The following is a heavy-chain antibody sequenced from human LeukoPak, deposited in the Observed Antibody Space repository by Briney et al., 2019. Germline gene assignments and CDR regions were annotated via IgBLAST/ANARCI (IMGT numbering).Heavy chain of an antibody. Sequence: GGSLRLSCAGSGFTFAGYSMNWVRLAPGKGLEWVSSISSSGTYKYYADSVKGRFTISRDNAKNSLYLQMNSLRAEDTAVYYCARDSGDFDYWGQGTLVTVSS. CDR1: GFTFAGYS. V-gene: IGHV3-21*01. CDR3: ARDSGDFDY. CDR2: ISSSGTYK. D-gene: IGHD1-14*01. J-gene: IGHJ4*02.